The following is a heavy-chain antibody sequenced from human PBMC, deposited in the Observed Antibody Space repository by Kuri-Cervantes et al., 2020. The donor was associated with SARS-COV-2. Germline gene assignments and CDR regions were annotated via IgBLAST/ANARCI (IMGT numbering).Heavy chain of an antibody. CDR3: AKDRSQLLPPDAFDI. V-gene: IGHV3-23*01. CDR1: GFTFSSYA. CDR2: ISGSGGST. D-gene: IGHD2-2*01. Sequence: GGSLRLSCAASGFTFSSYAMGWVRQAPGKGLEWVSAISGSGGSTYYADSVEGRFTISRDNSKNTLYLQMNSLRAEDTAVYYCAKDRSQLLPPDAFDIWGQGTMVTVSS. J-gene: IGHJ3*02.